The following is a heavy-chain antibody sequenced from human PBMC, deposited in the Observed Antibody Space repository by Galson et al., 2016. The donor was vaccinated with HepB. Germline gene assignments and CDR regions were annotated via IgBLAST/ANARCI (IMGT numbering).Heavy chain of an antibody. CDR3: ARGCRGGIECGFDP. D-gene: IGHD2-15*01. CDR1: EYTFTRYY. CDR2: INPNGAGT. Sequence: SVKVSCKASEYTFTRYYIHWVRQAPGQGLEWMGIINPNGAGTRYAQKFPGRATMTRDTTTSTVDMELSSLRSEDAAVYYCARGCRGGIECGFDPGGQGTLVTVSS. V-gene: IGHV1-46*01. J-gene: IGHJ5*02.